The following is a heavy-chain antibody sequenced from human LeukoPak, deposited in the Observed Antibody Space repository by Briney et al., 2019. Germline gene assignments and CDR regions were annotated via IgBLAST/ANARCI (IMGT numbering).Heavy chain of an antibody. Sequence: PSETLSLTCAVSGGSISSSSYYWGWIRQPPGKGLEWIATIYYSGSTYYNPSLKSRVIISVDTSKNQFSLKLSSVTAADTAVYYCARHDSYGSVNWFDPWGQGTLVTVSS. CDR1: GGSISSSSYY. CDR2: IYYSGST. D-gene: IGHD3-10*01. J-gene: IGHJ5*02. V-gene: IGHV4-39*01. CDR3: ARHDSYGSVNWFDP.